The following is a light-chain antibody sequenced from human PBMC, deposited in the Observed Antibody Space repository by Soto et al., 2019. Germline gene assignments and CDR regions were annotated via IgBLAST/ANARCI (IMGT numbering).Light chain of an antibody. CDR2: RNN. J-gene: IGLJ2*01. Sequence: QAVVTQPPSASGTPGQRVTISCSGSSSNIGSNYVFWYQHLPGTAPKLLIYRNNQRPSGVPGRFSGSKSGTSASLAIDGLRSEDETDYYCAAWDDSLSGVVFGGGTKLTVL. CDR1: SSNIGSNY. V-gene: IGLV1-47*01. CDR3: AAWDDSLSGVV.